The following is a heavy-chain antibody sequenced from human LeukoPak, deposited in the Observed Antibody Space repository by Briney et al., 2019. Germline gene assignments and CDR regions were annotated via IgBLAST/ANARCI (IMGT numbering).Heavy chain of an antibody. J-gene: IGHJ4*02. D-gene: IGHD6-19*01. CDR2: ISYDGSNK. Sequence: GGSLRLSCAASGFTFSSYGMHWVRQAPGKGLEWVAVISYDGSNKYYADSVKGRFTISRDNSKNTLYLQMNSLRAEDTAVYYCAKAGSGWYGGFFDYWGQGTLVTVSS. V-gene: IGHV3-30*18. CDR3: AKAGSGWYGGFFDY. CDR1: GFTFSSYG.